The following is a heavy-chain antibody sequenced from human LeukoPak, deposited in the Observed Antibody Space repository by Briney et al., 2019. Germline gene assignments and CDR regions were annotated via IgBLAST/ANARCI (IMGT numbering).Heavy chain of an antibody. V-gene: IGHV3-21*01. CDR3: ARPGPDAFDI. J-gene: IGHJ3*02. CDR1: EFTFRTYS. CDR2: ISSSSSYI. Sequence: PGGSLRLSCAASEFTFRTYSMNWVRQAPGKGLEWVSSISSSSSYIYYADSVKGRFTISRDNAKNSLYLQMNSLRAEDTAVYYCARPGPDAFDIWGQGTMVTVSS.